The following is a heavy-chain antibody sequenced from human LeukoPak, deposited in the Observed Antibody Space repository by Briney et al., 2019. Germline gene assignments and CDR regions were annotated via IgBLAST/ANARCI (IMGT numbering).Heavy chain of an antibody. CDR2: IGVGGTT. D-gene: IGHD3-22*01. Sequence: GTLSLTCAASGFTISSFGWKCVRPAQGQGLEWVSGIGVGGTTYYAGSVKGRFTISRDTSKNTLYLQMNSLRAEDTAVYYCAKTQGYYDCWGQGTLVTVSS. CDR3: AKTQGYYDC. CDR1: GFTISSFG. V-gene: IGHV3-23*01. J-gene: IGHJ4*02.